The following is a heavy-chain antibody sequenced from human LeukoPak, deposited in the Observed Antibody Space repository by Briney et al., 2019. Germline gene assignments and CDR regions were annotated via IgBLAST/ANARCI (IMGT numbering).Heavy chain of an antibody. CDR3: ARTEVTMAGTFH. J-gene: IGHJ4*02. D-gene: IGHD6-19*01. Sequence: PSETLSLTCSVSGGSISGVTYYWNWIRQPAGKRLEWIGRVCTGVSTTYNPSLEGRVTISVDPSKNHFSLKLTSVTAADTAIYYCARTEVTMAGTFHWGPGTLVTVSS. CDR1: GGSISGVTYY. V-gene: IGHV4-61*02. CDR2: VCTGVST.